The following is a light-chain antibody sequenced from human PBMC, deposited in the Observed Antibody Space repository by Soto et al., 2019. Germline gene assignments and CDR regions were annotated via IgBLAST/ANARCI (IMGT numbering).Light chain of an antibody. CDR2: EVS. J-gene: IGLJ2*01. CDR1: SSDVGGYNY. V-gene: IGLV2-14*01. CDR3: SSFSSITREV. Sequence: QSVLTQPASVSGSPGQSITISCTGTSSDVGGYNYVSWYQQHPGKAPKLMIYEVSDRPSGVSHRFSGSKSGNTASLTISGLQTEDEADYYCSSFSSITREVFGGGTQLTVL.